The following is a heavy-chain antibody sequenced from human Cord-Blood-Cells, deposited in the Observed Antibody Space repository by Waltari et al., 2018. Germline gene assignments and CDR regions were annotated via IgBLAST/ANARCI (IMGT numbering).Heavy chain of an antibody. J-gene: IGHJ3*02. CDR1: GYTFTGYY. CDR3: ASGGVTAGDDAFDI. Sequence: QVQLVQSGAEVKKPGASVKVSCKASGYTFTGYYMHWWRQAPGQGLEWMGWINPNRGGTNYAQKFQGWVTMTRDTSISTAYMELSRLRSDDTAVYYCASGGVTAGDDAFDIWGQGTMVTVSS. V-gene: IGHV1-2*04. CDR2: INPNRGGT. D-gene: IGHD3-16*01.